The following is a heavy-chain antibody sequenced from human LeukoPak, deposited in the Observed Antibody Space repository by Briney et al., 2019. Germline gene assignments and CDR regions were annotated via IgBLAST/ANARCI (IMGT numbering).Heavy chain of an antibody. CDR1: GFTFSNYG. J-gene: IGHJ4*02. D-gene: IGHD1-26*01. V-gene: IGHV3-30*18. CDR3: VKEWELGVFDY. CDR2: LSSDGINK. Sequence: GGSLRLSCAASGFTFSNYGMHWVRQAPGKGLEWVAFLSSDGINKYYADSVKGRFTISRDNSKNMLYLQMNGLRTEDTAVYSCVKEWELGVFDYWGQGTLVTVSS.